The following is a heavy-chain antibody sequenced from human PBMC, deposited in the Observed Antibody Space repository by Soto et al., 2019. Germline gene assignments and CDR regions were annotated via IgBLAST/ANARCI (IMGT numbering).Heavy chain of an antibody. V-gene: IGHV4-39*01. J-gene: IGHJ4*02. CDR1: GDSISSTRW. CDR3: ARRQWLRIFDC. D-gene: IGHD5-12*01. CDR2: MDYSGST. Sequence: PSETLSLTCTVSGDSISSTRWWSWVRQSPGKGLEWIGSMDYSGSTYYNPSLKSRVTISVDTSKDQFSLKLSSLTAADTAVYYCARRQWLRIFDCWGQGTLVTVSS.